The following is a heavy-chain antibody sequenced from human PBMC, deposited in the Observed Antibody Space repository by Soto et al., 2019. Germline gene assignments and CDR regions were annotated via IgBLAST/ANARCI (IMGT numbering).Heavy chain of an antibody. V-gene: IGHV1-18*01. CDR2: IGALLYNDAT. J-gene: IGHJ2*01. D-gene: IGHD2-8*01. CDR3: ARGTKGAGGWYFDL. CDR1: GYTLDNHA. Sequence: QIQVVQSEVEVKRPGASVRISCKASGYTLDNHAITWVRQAPGQGLEWMGWIGALLYNDATNYARKFQGRLTMARDTSPNTVYMDLGSLRSDDTAVYYCARGTKGAGGWYFDLWRRGTLVVVSS.